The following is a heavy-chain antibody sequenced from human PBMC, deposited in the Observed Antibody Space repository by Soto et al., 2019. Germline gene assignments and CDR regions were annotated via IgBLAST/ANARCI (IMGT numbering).Heavy chain of an antibody. D-gene: IGHD2-15*01. J-gene: IGHJ4*02. CDR1: GFTFSSYW. Sequence: EVQLVESGGGLVQPGGSLRLSCAASGFTFSSYWMHWVRQAPGKGLVWVSRINSDASSTSYADSLKGPYTISRVNATNRLHLPTQARSAEAAAAYYCVSTSLMAAAATREDYWGQGTLVTVSS. V-gene: IGHV3-74*01. CDR2: INSDASST. CDR3: VSTSLMAAAATREDY.